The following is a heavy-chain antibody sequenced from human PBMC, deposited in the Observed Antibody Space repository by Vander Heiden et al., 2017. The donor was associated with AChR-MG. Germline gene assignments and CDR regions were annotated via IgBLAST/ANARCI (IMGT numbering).Heavy chain of an antibody. V-gene: IGHV4-39*01. CDR2: IYYSGST. J-gene: IGHJ6*02. Sequence: QLQLQESGPGLVKPSETLSLTCTVSGGSISSSSYYWGWIRQPPGKGLEWIGSIYYSGSTYYNPSLKSRVTISVDTSKNQFSLKLSSVTAADTAVYYCARPRARITIFGVVIYYYYYGMDVWGQGTTVTVSS. CDR1: GGSISSSSYY. D-gene: IGHD3-3*01. CDR3: ARPRARITIFGVVIYYYYYGMDV.